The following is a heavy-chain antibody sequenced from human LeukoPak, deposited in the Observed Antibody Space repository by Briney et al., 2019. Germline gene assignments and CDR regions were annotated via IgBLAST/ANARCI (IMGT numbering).Heavy chain of an antibody. Sequence: PSETLSLTCTVSGYSISSGNYWDWIRQPPGKGLEWIGSIYHSGSTYYNPSLKSRVTISVDTSKNQFSLKLSSVTAADTAVYYCARGGEAYCGGDCPTHDCWGQGTLVTVSS. CDR1: GYSISSGNY. J-gene: IGHJ4*02. D-gene: IGHD2-21*02. CDR2: IYHSGST. CDR3: ARGGEAYCGGDCPTHDC. V-gene: IGHV4-38-2*02.